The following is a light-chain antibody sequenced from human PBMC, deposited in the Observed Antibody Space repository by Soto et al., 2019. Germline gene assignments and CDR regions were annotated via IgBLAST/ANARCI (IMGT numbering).Light chain of an antibody. CDR1: SSDVGGYNY. CDR2: EVR. J-gene: IGLJ3*02. CDR3: SSYSTSSTLV. Sequence: QSVLTQPASVSGSPGQSITISCTGTSSDVGGYNYVSWYQQYPGKAPKLMIYEVRHRPSGVSNRFSGSKSVNTASLTISGLQAEDEADYYCSSYSTSSTLVFGGGTKLTVL. V-gene: IGLV2-14*01.